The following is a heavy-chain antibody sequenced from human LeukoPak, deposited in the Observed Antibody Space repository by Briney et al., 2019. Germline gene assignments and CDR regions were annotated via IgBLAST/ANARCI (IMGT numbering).Heavy chain of an antibody. J-gene: IGHJ4*02. Sequence: GGSLRLSCAASGFTFSSYSMNWVRQAPGKGLEWVSSISGSSSYIYYADSVKGRFTISRDNAKNSLYLQMNSLRAEDTAVYYCARETPQGLPDYWGQGTLVTVSS. V-gene: IGHV3-21*01. CDR3: ARETPQGLPDY. D-gene: IGHD5-12*01. CDR1: GFTFSSYS. CDR2: ISGSSSYI.